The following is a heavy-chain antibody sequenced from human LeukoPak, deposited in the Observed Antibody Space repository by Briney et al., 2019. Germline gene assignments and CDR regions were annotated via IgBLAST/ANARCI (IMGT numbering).Heavy chain of an antibody. Sequence: GGSLRLSCAASGFTFSNYWMHWVRQAPGKGLVWVSRMGGNGRSPAYADFVKGRFTISRDNAKNSLYLQMNSLRAEDTAVYYCARAYYYDSSGYYYHDYWGQGTLVTVSS. D-gene: IGHD3-22*01. CDR3: ARAYYYDSSGYYYHDY. V-gene: IGHV3-74*01. CDR1: GFTFSNYW. J-gene: IGHJ4*02. CDR2: MGGNGRSP.